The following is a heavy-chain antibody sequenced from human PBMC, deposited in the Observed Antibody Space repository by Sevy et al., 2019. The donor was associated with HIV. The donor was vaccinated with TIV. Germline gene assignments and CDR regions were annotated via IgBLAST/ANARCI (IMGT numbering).Heavy chain of an antibody. J-gene: IGHJ1*01. CDR1: GYTFTNYF. CDR3: ARPPDGSQGPGQYFQH. CDR2: ISTYNT. V-gene: IGHV1-18*01. Sequence: ASVKVSGKASGYTFTNYFITWVRQAPGQGLEWMGRISTYNTNYTQKFQGRITMTTDTSTNTVYMDLRSLRSADTAVYYCARPPDGSQGPGQYFQHWGHSTLVTASS. D-gene: IGHD1-26*01.